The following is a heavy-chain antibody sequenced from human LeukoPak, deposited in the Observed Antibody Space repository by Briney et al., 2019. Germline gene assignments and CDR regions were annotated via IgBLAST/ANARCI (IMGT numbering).Heavy chain of an antibody. D-gene: IGHD6-19*01. CDR1: GFTFSSYG. CDR2: IWYDGSNK. J-gene: IGHJ4*02. V-gene: IGHV3-33*01. Sequence: PGGSLRLSCAASGFTFSSYGIHWVRQAPGKGLEWVAVIWYDGSNKYYADSVKGRFTISRDNSKNTLDLQMNSLRAEDTAVYYCARDPPVAVAGIGPFDYWGQGTLVTVSS. CDR3: ARDPPVAVAGIGPFDY.